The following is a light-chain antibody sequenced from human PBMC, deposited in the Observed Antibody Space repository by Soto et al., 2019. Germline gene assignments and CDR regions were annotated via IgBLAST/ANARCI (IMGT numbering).Light chain of an antibody. J-gene: IGKJ1*01. CDR2: DAS. CDR3: QQYNNWPRT. Sequence: EIVMTQSPATLPVSPGERATLSCRASQSVSSNLAWYQQTRGQAPRLLMFDASTRATGIPARFSGSGSGTEFTLTISSLQSEDFAIYYCQQYNNWPRTFGQGTKVEIK. V-gene: IGKV3-15*01. CDR1: QSVSSN.